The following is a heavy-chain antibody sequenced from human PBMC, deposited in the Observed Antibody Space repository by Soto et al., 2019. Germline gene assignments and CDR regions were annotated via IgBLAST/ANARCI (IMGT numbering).Heavy chain of an antibody. CDR1: GYTFTSYA. Sequence: ASVKVSCKASGYTFTSYAMHWVRQAPGQRLEWMGWINAGNGNTKYSQKFQGRVTITRDTSASTAYMELSSLRSEDTAVYYCARVLSSWTSYYYYYYMDVWGKGTTVTAP. CDR3: ARVLSSWTSYYYYYYMDV. CDR2: INAGNGNT. J-gene: IGHJ6*03. V-gene: IGHV1-3*01. D-gene: IGHD6-13*01.